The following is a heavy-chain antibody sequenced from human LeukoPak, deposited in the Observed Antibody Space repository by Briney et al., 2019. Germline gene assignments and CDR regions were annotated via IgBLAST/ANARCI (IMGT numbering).Heavy chain of an antibody. J-gene: IGHJ4*02. CDR1: GFTFSDYY. CDR3: ARVQLWFLSPYYFDY. D-gene: IGHD5-18*01. Sequence: GGSLRLSCAASGFTFSDYYMSWIRQAPGKGLEWVSYISGSGTSIYYADSVKGRFTISRDNAKNSLYLQMNSLRAEDTAVYFCARVQLWFLSPYYFDYWGQGTLVTVSS. CDR2: ISGSGTSI. V-gene: IGHV3-11*04.